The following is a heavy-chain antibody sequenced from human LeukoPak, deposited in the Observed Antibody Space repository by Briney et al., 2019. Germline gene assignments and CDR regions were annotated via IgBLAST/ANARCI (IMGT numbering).Heavy chain of an antibody. V-gene: IGHV4-34*01. Sequence: GSLRLSCAVSGLTFSRYAMSWVRQAPGKGLEWIGEINHSGSTNYNPSLKSRVTISVDTSKNQFSLKLSSVTAADTAVYYCASGSFGHDAFDIWGQGTMVTVSS. D-gene: IGHD3/OR15-3a*01. J-gene: IGHJ3*02. CDR2: INHSGST. CDR1: GLTFSRYA. CDR3: ASGSFGHDAFDI.